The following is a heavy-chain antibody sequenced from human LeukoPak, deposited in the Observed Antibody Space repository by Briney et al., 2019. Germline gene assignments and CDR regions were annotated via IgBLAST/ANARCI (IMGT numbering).Heavy chain of an antibody. CDR1: GFTFSSYG. D-gene: IGHD3-22*01. J-gene: IGHJ4*02. Sequence: GGSLRLSCVASGFTFSSYGMHWVRQAPGKGLEWVAFIRYDGSNKYYADSVKGRFTISRDNSKNTLYLQMNSLRAEDTAVYYCARGTTDSSGYRYYFDYWGQGTLVTVSS. CDR3: ARGTTDSSGYRYYFDY. CDR2: IRYDGSNK. V-gene: IGHV3-30*02.